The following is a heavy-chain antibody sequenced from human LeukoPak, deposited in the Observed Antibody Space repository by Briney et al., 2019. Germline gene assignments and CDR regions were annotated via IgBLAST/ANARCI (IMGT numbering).Heavy chain of an antibody. CDR3: ARDSPPAYCSSGSCYFDS. Sequence: PSETLSLTCTVSGDSISSGSYYWSWIRQPAGKGLEWIGSIYYSGSTYYNPSLKSRVTISVDTSKNQFSLKLSSVTAADTAVYFCARDSPPAYCSSGSCYFDSWGQGTLVTVSS. CDR2: IYYSGST. V-gene: IGHV4-39*02. CDR1: GDSISSGSYY. D-gene: IGHD2-15*01. J-gene: IGHJ4*02.